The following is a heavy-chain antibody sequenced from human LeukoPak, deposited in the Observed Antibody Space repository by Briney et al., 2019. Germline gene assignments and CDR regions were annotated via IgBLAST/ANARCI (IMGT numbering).Heavy chain of an antibody. V-gene: IGHV3-66*01. CDR1: GFTVSSTY. J-gene: IGHJ4*02. Sequence: GGSLRLSCAASGFTVSSTYMSWVRHAPGKGLEWVSVIYSDDSTYYADSVKGRFTISRDNSKNTLYLQMNSLGAEDTAVYYCARVQGSGQPRWYWGQGTLVTVSS. D-gene: IGHD2-15*01. CDR3: ARVQGSGQPRWY. CDR2: IYSDDST.